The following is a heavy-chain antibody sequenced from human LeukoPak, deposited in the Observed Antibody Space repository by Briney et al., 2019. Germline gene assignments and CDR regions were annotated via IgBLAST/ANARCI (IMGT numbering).Heavy chain of an antibody. Sequence: SETLSLTCTVSGGSISSCSYYWGWIRQPPGKGLEWIGSIYYSGSTYYNPSLKSRVTISVDTSKNQFSLKLSSVTAADTAVYYCARSRYSGYVPFDYWGQGTLVTVSS. CDR1: GGSISSCSYY. CDR3: ARSRYSGYVPFDY. J-gene: IGHJ4*02. CDR2: IYYSGST. D-gene: IGHD5-12*01. V-gene: IGHV4-39*07.